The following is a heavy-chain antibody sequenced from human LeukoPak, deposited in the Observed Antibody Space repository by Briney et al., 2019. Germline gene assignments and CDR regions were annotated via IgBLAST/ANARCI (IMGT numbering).Heavy chain of an antibody. J-gene: IGHJ5*02. CDR2: IYSGGST. V-gene: IGHV3-53*01. D-gene: IGHD6-13*01. CDR1: GFTVSSNY. CDR3: ARDLAAAANWFDP. Sequence: GGSLRLSCAASGFTVSSNYMSWVRQAPGKGLEWVSVIYSGGSTYYADSVKGRFTISRDNSKNTLYLQMNSLRAEDTAVYYCARDLAAAANWFDPWGQETLVTVSS.